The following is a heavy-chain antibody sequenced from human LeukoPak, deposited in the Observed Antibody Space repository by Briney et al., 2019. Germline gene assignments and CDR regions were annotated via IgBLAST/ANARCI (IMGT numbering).Heavy chain of an antibody. CDR1: GYTFTDYY. D-gene: IGHD3-22*01. CDR3: ATERRRYYDSSGYSAGFDY. J-gene: IGHJ4*02. Sequence: GASVKISCKVSGYTFTDYYMHWVQQAPGKGLEWMGLVDPEDGETIYAEKFQGRVTITADTSTDTAYMKLSSLRSEDTAVYYCATERRRYYDSSGYSAGFDYWGQRTLVTVSS. CDR2: VDPEDGET. V-gene: IGHV1-69-2*01.